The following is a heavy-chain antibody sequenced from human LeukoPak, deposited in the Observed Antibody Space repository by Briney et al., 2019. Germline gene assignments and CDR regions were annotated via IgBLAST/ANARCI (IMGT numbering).Heavy chain of an antibody. Sequence: GGSLRLSCVASGFGFSTHDMSWGRQTPGKGLEWVSSISGFDSGTYYTDSVRGRFTNSRDTSKNTLYMQMNNLRAEDTAVYYCVKGFHFDWWGQGTLVTVSS. CDR1: GFGFSTHD. CDR3: VKGFHFDW. J-gene: IGHJ4*02. CDR2: ISGFDSGT. V-gene: IGHV3-23*01.